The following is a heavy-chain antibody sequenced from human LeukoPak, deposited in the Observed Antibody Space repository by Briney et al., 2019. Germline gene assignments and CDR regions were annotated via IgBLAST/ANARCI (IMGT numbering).Heavy chain of an antibody. Sequence: GGSLRLSCAASGFTFSNYWMTWVRQAPGKGLEWVSYISSSGSTIYYADSVKGRFTISRDNAKNSLYLQMNSLRAEDTAVYYCARDRGAYYYGMDVWGQGTTVTVSS. D-gene: IGHD3-10*01. CDR3: ARDRGAYYYGMDV. CDR1: GFTFSNYW. J-gene: IGHJ6*02. CDR2: ISSSGSTI. V-gene: IGHV3-11*01.